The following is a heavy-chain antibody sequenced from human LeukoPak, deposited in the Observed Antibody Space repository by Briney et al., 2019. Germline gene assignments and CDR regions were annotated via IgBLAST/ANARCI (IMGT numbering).Heavy chain of an antibody. J-gene: IGHJ4*02. CDR3: ARGYCSGGSCYFPYYFDY. Sequence: PSETLSLTCAVSSYSISSGYYWGWIRQPPGKGLEWIGSIYHSGSTYYNPSLKSRVTISVDTSKNQFSLKLSSVTAADTAVYYCARGYCSGGSCYFPYYFDYWGRGTLVTVSS. D-gene: IGHD2-15*01. CDR1: SYSISSGYY. V-gene: IGHV4-38-2*01. CDR2: IYHSGST.